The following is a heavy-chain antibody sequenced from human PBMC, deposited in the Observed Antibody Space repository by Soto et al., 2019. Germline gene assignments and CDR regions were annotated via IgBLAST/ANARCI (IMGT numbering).Heavy chain of an antibody. CDR1: LLTFSSYS. V-gene: IGHV3-21*01. CDR3: ARDSPSGYYHSSGYYWDAFDI. D-gene: IGHD3-22*01. J-gene: IGHJ3*02. Sequence: RLSFAASLLTFSSYSMNWVRQAPGNGLQWVSSISSSSSYIYYSDSVKGRFTISRDDAKNSLYLQMNSLRAEDTAVYYCARDSPSGYYHSSGYYWDAFDIWGEGRMVTF. CDR2: ISSSSSYI.